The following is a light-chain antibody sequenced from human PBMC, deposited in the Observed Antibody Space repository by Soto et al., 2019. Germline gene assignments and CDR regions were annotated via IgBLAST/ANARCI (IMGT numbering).Light chain of an antibody. CDR1: QGISNY. CDR3: QESYSSA. Sequence: DIQMTQSPSSLSASVGDRVTITCRASQGISNYLAWYQQKPGKVPKLLIYAASTLHSGVPSRFSGGGSGTDFTLTIDDLQVEDSGTYFCQESYSSAFGQGTKVDIK. CDR2: AAS. V-gene: IGKV1-39*01. J-gene: IGKJ1*01.